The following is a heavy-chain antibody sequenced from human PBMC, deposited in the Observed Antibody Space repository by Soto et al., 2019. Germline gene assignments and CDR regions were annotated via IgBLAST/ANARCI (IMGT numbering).Heavy chain of an antibody. CDR1: GFPFEDYG. D-gene: IGHD6-13*01. J-gene: IGHJ4*02. Sequence: EVQLVESGGSVVRPGGSLRLSCVASGFPFEDYGMNWVRQTPGKGLEWVSSIDWDAGRREYADSVEGRFTVSRDSAKNSLYLHMTSLRVEDTALYYCVRWRGVGSTWSYYFDFWGQGTLVTVSS. V-gene: IGHV3-20*04. CDR2: IDWDAGRR. CDR3: VRWRGVGSTWSYYFDF.